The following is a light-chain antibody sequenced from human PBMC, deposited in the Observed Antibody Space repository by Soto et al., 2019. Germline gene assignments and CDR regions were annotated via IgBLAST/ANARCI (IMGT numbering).Light chain of an antibody. CDR2: DAS. CDR3: QHYNDYPYT. Sequence: DIQMTQSPSTLSASVGDRVTITCRASQSISTWLAWYQQKPGKAPKLLIYDASSLEGGVPSRFSGSGSGTEFTLTISSLQPVDFATYYCQHYNDYPYTFGQGTKLEIK. CDR1: QSISTW. V-gene: IGKV1-5*01. J-gene: IGKJ2*01.